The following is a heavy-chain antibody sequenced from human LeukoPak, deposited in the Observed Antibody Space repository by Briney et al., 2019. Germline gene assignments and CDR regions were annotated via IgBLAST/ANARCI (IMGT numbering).Heavy chain of an antibody. CDR3: AVAYGP. V-gene: IGHV3-30*02. J-gene: IGHJ5*02. Sequence: GGSLRLSCAASGFTFSSYGMHWVRQAPGKGLEWVAFIQYDGSNKYYADSVKGRFTISRDNSKNTLYLQLNSLRPEDTAVYYCAVAYGPWGQGTLVAVSS. D-gene: IGHD4-17*01. CDR2: IQYDGSNK. CDR1: GFTFSSYG.